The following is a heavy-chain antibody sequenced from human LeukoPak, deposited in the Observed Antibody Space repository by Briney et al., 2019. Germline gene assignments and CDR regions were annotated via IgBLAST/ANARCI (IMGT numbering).Heavy chain of an antibody. CDR3: ARAVHYYGSGSPPHRRRFDP. Sequence: PSETLSLTCTVSGGSISSSSYHWGWIRQPPGKGLEWIGEINHSGSTNYNPSLKSRVTISVDTSKNQFSLKLSSVTAADTAVYYCARAVHYYGSGSPPHRRRFDPWGQGTLVTVSS. J-gene: IGHJ5*02. D-gene: IGHD3-10*01. V-gene: IGHV4-39*07. CDR1: GGSISSSSYH. CDR2: INHSGST.